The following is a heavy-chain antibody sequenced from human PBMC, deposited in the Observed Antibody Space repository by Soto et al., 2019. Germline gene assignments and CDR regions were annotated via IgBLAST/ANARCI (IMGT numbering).Heavy chain of an antibody. J-gene: IGHJ5*02. D-gene: IGHD2-21*02. CDR2: ISAYNGNT. CDR1: GEGMTRQG. CDR3: ARHIVVVTAHAGPLTXNWSDP. V-gene: IGHV1-18*01. Sequence: WKGGGEGMTRQGRRWVAQAPGQGLESMGWISAYNGNTNYAPKLQGRVTMTTDTSTSTAYMELRSLRSDDTALYYCARHIVVVTAHAGPLTXNWSDPWG.